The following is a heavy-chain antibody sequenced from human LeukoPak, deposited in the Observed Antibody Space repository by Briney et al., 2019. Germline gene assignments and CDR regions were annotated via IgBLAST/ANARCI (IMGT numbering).Heavy chain of an antibody. Sequence: SVKVPCKASGGTFSSYAISWVRQAPGQGLEWMGGIIPIFGTANYAQKFQGRVTITTDESTSTAYMELSSLRSEDTAVYYCARGTPYYDFWSGYLYYFDYWGQGTLVTVSS. J-gene: IGHJ4*02. CDR2: IIPIFGTA. V-gene: IGHV1-69*05. CDR1: GGTFSSYA. D-gene: IGHD3-3*01. CDR3: ARGTPYYDFWSGYLYYFDY.